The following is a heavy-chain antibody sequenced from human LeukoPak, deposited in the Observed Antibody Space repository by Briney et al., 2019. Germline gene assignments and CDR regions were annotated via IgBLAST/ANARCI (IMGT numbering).Heavy chain of an antibody. Sequence: PGGSLRHSCAASGFPFSSYIINWVRQAPARGLEWVSYISSISTIYYADSVKGRFTISRDNAKNSLYLQMNSLRDEDTAVYYCARGDNTGFDYWGQGTLVTVSS. CDR1: GFPFSSYI. J-gene: IGHJ4*02. CDR3: ARGDNTGFDY. D-gene: IGHD2-8*02. V-gene: IGHV3-48*02. CDR2: ISSISTI.